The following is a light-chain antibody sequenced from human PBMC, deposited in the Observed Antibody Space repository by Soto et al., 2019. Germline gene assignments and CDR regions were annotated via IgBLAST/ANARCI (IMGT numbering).Light chain of an antibody. J-gene: IGLJ1*01. Sequence: QSVLTQPPSVPGAPGQRVTFSCTGSSSNIGAGYDVHWYQQFPGTAPKLLISGNINRPSGIPDRFSGSKSGTSASLAITGLQTEDEADYYCQSYDVSLTAYVFGTGTKLTVL. CDR1: SSNIGAGYD. CDR3: QSYDVSLTAYV. V-gene: IGLV1-40*01. CDR2: GNI.